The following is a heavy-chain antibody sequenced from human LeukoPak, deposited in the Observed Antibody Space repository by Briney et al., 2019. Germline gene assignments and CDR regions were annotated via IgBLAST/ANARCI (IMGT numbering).Heavy chain of an antibody. Sequence: SVKVSCKASGGTFSSYAISWVRQAPRQGLEWMGGIIPIFGTANYAQKFQGRVTITTDESTSTAYMELSTLRSEDTAVYYCARDGYDSSGYYPRFDYWGQGTLVTVSS. V-gene: IGHV1-69*05. D-gene: IGHD3-22*01. CDR1: GGTFSSYA. CDR2: IIPIFGTA. J-gene: IGHJ4*02. CDR3: ARDGYDSSGYYPRFDY.